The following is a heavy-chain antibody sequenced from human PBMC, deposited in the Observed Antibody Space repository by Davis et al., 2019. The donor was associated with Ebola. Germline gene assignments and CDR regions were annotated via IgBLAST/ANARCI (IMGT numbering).Heavy chain of an antibody. Sequence: GESLKISCAASGFTFSSYAMSWVRQAPGKGLEWVSAISGSGGSTYYADSVKGRFTISRDNSKNTLYLQMNSLRAEDTAVYYCAKDREIYSSGWPYFDYWGQGTLVTVSS. D-gene: IGHD6-19*01. CDR2: ISGSGGST. J-gene: IGHJ4*02. CDR3: AKDREIYSSGWPYFDY. V-gene: IGHV3-23*01. CDR1: GFTFSSYA.